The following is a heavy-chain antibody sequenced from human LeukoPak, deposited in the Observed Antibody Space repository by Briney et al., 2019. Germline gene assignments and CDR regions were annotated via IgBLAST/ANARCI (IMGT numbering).Heavy chain of an antibody. CDR1: GGTFSSYA. J-gene: IGHJ6*03. Sequence: EASVKVSCKASGGTFSSYAISWVRQAPGQGLEWMGRIIPIFGTANYAQKFQGRVTITTDESTSTAYMELSSLRSEDTAVYYCAGGSAQIAVAGTMDYYYYYMDVWGKGTTVTVSS. CDR2: IIPIFGTA. CDR3: AGGSAQIAVAGTMDYYYYYMDV. V-gene: IGHV1-69*05. D-gene: IGHD6-19*01.